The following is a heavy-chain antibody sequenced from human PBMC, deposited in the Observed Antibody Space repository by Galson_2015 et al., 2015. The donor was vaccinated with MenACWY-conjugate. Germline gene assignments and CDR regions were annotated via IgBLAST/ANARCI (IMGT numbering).Heavy chain of an antibody. CDR3: AREGEFGGVLLTDAFDI. CDR2: IYSGGTT. V-gene: IGHV3-53*01. CDR1: GFTVSTSY. D-gene: IGHD3-16*01. Sequence: SLRLSCAASGFTVSTSYMSWVRQAPGEGLEWVSVIYSGGTTHYADSVKGRFTLSRDISKNTVYLQMDSLRAEDTAVYYCAREGEFGGVLLTDAFDIWGQGTRVTVSS. J-gene: IGHJ3*02.